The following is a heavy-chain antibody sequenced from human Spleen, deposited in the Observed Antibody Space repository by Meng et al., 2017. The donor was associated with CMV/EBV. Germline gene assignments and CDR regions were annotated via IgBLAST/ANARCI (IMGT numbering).Heavy chain of an antibody. V-gene: IGHV3-30-3*01. CDR2: ISYNEDNK. CDR3: AREQWEVPHGPLDS. Sequence: GESLKISCAASGFTFSAYAMHWVRQAPGKGLEWVAVISYNEDNKYYTDSVKGRFTVSRDISTNTLYLRMNSLTIEDTAVYYCAREQWEVPHGPLDSWGRGTLVTVSS. D-gene: IGHD1-26*01. J-gene: IGHJ4*02. CDR1: GFTFSAYA.